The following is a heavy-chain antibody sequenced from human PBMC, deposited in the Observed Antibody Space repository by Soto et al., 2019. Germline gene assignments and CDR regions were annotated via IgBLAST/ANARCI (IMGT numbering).Heavy chain of an antibody. D-gene: IGHD3-3*01. J-gene: IGHJ4*02. V-gene: IGHV1-58*01. CDR1: GFTFTSSA. Sequence: SVKVSCKASGFTFTSSAVQWVRQARGQRPEWIGWIVVGSGNTNYAQKFQERVTITRDMSTSTAYMELSSLRSEDTAVYYCAAGPTYYDFWSGPYGGFDYWGQGTLVTVSS. CDR3: AAGPTYYDFWSGPYGGFDY. CDR2: IVVGSGNT.